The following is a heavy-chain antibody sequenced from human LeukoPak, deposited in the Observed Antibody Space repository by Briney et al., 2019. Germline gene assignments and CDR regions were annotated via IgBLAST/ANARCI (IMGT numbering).Heavy chain of an antibody. J-gene: IGHJ3*02. CDR1: GYSISSGYY. CDR3: AREVEDNAFDI. Sequence: SETLSLTCTVSGYSISSGYYWGWIRQPPGKGLEWIGSIYHSGSTYYNPSLKSRVTISVDTSKNQFSLKLSSVTAADTAVYYCAREVEDNAFDIWGQGTMVTVSS. V-gene: IGHV4-38-2*02. CDR2: IYHSGST. D-gene: IGHD2-15*01.